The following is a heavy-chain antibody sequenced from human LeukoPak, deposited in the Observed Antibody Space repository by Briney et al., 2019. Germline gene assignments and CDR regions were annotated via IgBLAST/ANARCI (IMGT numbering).Heavy chain of an antibody. CDR2: INHSGST. J-gene: IGHJ6*02. CDR1: GGSFSGYY. D-gene: IGHD5-18*01. V-gene: IGHV4-34*01. Sequence: SETLSLTCAVYGGSFSGYYWSWIRQPPGKGLEWIGEINHSGSTNYNPSLKSRVTISVDTSKNQFSLKLSSVTAADTAVYYYARLPRGYSYGFYYYYGMDVWGQGTTVTVSS. CDR3: ARLPRGYSYGFYYYYGMDV.